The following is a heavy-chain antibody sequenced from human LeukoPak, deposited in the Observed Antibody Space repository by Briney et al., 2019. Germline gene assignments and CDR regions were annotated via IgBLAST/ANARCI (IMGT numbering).Heavy chain of an antibody. CDR2: INPNSGGT. CDR1: GYTFTGYY. V-gene: IGHV1-2*02. CDR3: ARESFGESYYYGMDV. D-gene: IGHD3-10*01. J-gene: IGHJ6*02. Sequence: ASVKVSCKASGYTFTGYYMHWVRQAPGQGLEWMGWINPNSGGTNYAQKVQGRVTMTRDTSISTAYMELSRLRSDDTAMYYCARESFGESYYYGMDVWGQGTTVTVSS.